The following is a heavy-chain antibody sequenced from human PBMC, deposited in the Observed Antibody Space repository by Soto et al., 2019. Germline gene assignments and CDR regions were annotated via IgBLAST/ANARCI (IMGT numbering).Heavy chain of an antibody. CDR3: ASFKNYDILTGPIGMDV. CDR1: GYTFTSYY. D-gene: IGHD3-9*01. CDR2: INPSGGST. J-gene: IGHJ6*02. Sequence: AXXKVSCKASGYTFTSYYMHWVRQAPGQGLEWMGIINPSGGSTSYAQKFQGRVTMTRDTSTSTVYMELSSLRSEDTAVYYCASFKNYDILTGPIGMDVWGQGTTVTVSS. V-gene: IGHV1-46*01.